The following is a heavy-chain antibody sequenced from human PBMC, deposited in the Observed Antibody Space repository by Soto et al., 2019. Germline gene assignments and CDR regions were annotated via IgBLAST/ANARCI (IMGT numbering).Heavy chain of an antibody. Sequence: EVQLVESGGGLVQPGGSLRLSCAASGFTFSSYWMHWVRQAPGKGLVWVSRINTDESSTTYADSVKGRFTISRDNAKNTLYLQMNSLRAEHTAVYYCARRGPITVLAYWGQGTLVTVSS. CDR2: INTDESST. D-gene: IGHD1-1*01. CDR1: GFTFSSYW. V-gene: IGHV3-74*01. CDR3: ARRGPITVLAY. J-gene: IGHJ4*02.